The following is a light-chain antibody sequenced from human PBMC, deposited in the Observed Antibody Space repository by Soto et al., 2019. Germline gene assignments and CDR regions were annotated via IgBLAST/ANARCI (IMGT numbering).Light chain of an antibody. J-gene: IGLJ1*01. CDR1: SSDVGSYYP. CDR2: DVN. Sequence: QSALTQPASMSGSPGQSITISCTGTSSDVGSYYPVSWFQQHPGKAPKLIIYDVNKRPSGVSDRFSGSKSGNTASLTISGLQAAAEAEYYCCSYAGDTTFFVFGTGTKLTVL. V-gene: IGLV2-23*02. CDR3: CSYAGDTTFFV.